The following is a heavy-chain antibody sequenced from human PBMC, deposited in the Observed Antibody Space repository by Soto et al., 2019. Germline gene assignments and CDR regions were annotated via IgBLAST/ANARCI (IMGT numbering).Heavy chain of an antibody. V-gene: IGHV3-74*01. J-gene: IGHJ4*02. CDR3: VREVATSGRSFVY. CDR1: GFTLRSYW. CDR2: ISGDGNIT. Sequence: EVQLVESGGGLVQPGGCLRLSCAASGFTLRSYWMHWVRQVSGKGLVWVSRISGDGNITTYADSVKGRFTISRDNANNTLYLQMSSLRAEDTALYYCVREVATSGRSFVYWGQGTLVTVSS. D-gene: IGHD2-15*01.